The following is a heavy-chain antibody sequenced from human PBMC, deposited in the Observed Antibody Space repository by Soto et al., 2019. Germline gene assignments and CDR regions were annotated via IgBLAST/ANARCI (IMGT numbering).Heavy chain of an antibody. CDR3: ARDQGGYMVSGMDV. D-gene: IGHD6-25*01. Sequence: QVQLVQSRAEVKKPGASVNVSCKASGYTFTDYYIYWLRQAPGHGLEWMGWNNPNSGATNYAHNFQGRVTMTRDTSIRAAYMELSRLSSDDTAVYYCARDQGGYMVSGMDVWGQGTTVTVSS. V-gene: IGHV1-2*02. CDR2: NNPNSGAT. CDR1: GYTFTDYY. J-gene: IGHJ6*02.